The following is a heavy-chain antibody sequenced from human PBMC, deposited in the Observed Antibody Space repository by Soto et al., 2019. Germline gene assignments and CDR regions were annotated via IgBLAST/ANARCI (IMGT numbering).Heavy chain of an antibody. J-gene: IGHJ4*02. CDR3: AHRLTLNSDWNYGRFDY. CDR1: GFSLTTSGVG. V-gene: IGHV2-5*02. Sequence: QITLKESGPTLVKPTQTLTLTCTFSGFSLTTSGVGVGWIRQPPGKALEWLALIYWDDDKRYSPSLKSRLTITTDTSKNQVVLTMTNMDPVDTATYFCAHRLTLNSDWNYGRFDYWGQGTLVTVSS. CDR2: IYWDDDK. D-gene: IGHD1-7*01.